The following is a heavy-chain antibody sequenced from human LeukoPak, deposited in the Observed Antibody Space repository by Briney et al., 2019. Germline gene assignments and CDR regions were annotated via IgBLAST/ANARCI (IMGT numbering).Heavy chain of an antibody. V-gene: IGHV1-18*01. D-gene: IGHD2-2*02. CDR2: ISAYNGNT. J-gene: IGHJ6*03. CDR3: ARGYCSSTSCYTGDYYYYYYMDV. Sequence: ASVKVSCKASGYTFTSYGISWVRQAPGQGLEWMGWISAYNGNTNYAQKLQGRVTMTTDTSTSTAYMELRSLRSDDTAVYYCARGYCSSTSCYTGDYYYYYYMDVWGKGTTVTVSS. CDR1: GYTFTSYG.